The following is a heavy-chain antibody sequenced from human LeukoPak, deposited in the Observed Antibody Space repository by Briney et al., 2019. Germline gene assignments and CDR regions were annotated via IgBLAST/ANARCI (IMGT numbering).Heavy chain of an antibody. J-gene: IGHJ1*01. D-gene: IGHD3-22*01. Sequence: PGGSLRLSCAASGFTFSSNYMSWVRQAPGKGLEWVSVIYSGGSTYYADSVKGRFTISRDNSKNTLYLQMNSLRAEDTAVYYCARVGDDSSGYLYFQHWGQGTLVTVSS. V-gene: IGHV3-53*01. CDR1: GFTFSSNY. CDR2: IYSGGST. CDR3: ARVGDDSSGYLYFQH.